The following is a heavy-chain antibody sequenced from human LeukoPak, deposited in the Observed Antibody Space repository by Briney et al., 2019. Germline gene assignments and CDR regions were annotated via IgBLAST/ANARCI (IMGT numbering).Heavy chain of an antibody. CDR3: ARRNDFDI. CDR2: IYYSGST. V-gene: IGHV4-59*08. CDR1: GGSISGSH. Sequence: PSETLSLTCTVSGGSISGSHWNWIRQPPGKGLEWIGYIYYSGSTDSNPSLKGRVTISVDTSKNQFTLKLTSVTAADTAVYYCARRNDFDIWGPGTMVTVSS. J-gene: IGHJ3*02.